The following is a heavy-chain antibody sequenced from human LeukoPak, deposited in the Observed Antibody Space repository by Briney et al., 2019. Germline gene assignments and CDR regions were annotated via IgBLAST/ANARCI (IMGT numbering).Heavy chain of an antibody. Sequence: GGSLRLSCAASGFTVSSNYMSWVRQAPGKGLEWIGRIKSKAHGGTTDYAAPVKGRFTISRDDSKNTLYLQMNSLKTEDTAVYYCTTPTLFSGSYPYDYWGQGTLVTVSS. CDR1: GFTVSSNY. CDR3: TTPTLFSGSYPYDY. J-gene: IGHJ4*02. CDR2: IKSKAHGGTT. V-gene: IGHV3-15*01. D-gene: IGHD1-26*01.